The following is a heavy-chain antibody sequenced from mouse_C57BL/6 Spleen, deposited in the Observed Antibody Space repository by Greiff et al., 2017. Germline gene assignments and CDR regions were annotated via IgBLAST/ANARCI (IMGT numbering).Heavy chain of an antibody. D-gene: IGHD2-3*01. J-gene: IGHJ4*01. V-gene: IGHV1-19*01. CDR1: GYPFTDYY. CDR3: ARVRGDGYYYAMDY. Sequence: VQLQQSGPVLVKPGASVKMSCKASGYPFTDYYLNWVKQSHGKSLEWIGVINPYNGGTSYNQKFKGKATLTVDKSSSTAYMELNSLTSEDSAVYCCARVRGDGYYYAMDYWGQGTSVTVTS. CDR2: INPYNGGT.